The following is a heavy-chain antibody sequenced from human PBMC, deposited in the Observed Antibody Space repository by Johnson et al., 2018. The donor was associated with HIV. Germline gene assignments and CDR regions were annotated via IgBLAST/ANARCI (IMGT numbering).Heavy chain of an antibody. CDR3: ARVSDDYGGNPAAWGAFDV. CDR2: IHWNGGST. J-gene: IGHJ3*01. Sequence: QLVESGGGLVQPGRSLRLSCAASGFSFDDYAMHWVRQAPGKGLEWVSGIHWNGGSTGYAESVKGRFTISRDNAKNSLYLQMNNLRAEDTALYYCARVSDDYGGNPAAWGAFDVWGQGTMVTVSS. CDR1: GFSFDDYA. V-gene: IGHV3-9*01. D-gene: IGHD4-23*01.